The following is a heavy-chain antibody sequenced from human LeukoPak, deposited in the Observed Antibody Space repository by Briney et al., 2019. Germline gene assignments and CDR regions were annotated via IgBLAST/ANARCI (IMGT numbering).Heavy chain of an antibody. CDR1: GFTFSSYW. D-gene: IGHD2-2*01. J-gene: IGHJ4*02. V-gene: IGHV3-7*01. CDR3: ARDDCSSTSCYLPFDY. CDR2: IKQDGSEK. Sequence: PGGSLRLSCAASGFTFSSYWMSWVRQAPGKGLEWVANIKQDGSEKYYVDSVRGRFTISRDNAKNSLYLQMNSLRAEDTAVYYCARDDCSSTSCYLPFDYWGQGTLVTVSS.